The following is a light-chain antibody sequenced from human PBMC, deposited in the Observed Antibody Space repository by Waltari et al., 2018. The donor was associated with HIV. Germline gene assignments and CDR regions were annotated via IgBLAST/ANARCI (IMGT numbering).Light chain of an antibody. CDR1: RSNIGSNP. CDR3: AAWDDSLDGL. CDR2: DNQ. V-gene: IGLV1-44*01. J-gene: IGLJ2*01. Sequence: QSVLTQPPSASGTPGQRVTISCSGRRSNIGSNPVSWYQQLPGTAPKLLISDNQQRPSGVPDRFSGSKSGTSASLAISGLQSEDEGDYYCAAWDDSLDGLFGGGTKLTV.